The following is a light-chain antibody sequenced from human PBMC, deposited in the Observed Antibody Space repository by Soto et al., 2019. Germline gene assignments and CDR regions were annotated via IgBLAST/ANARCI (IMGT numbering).Light chain of an antibody. CDR2: GAS. CDR3: QPYGSSAYT. Sequence: EIVLTQSPGTLSLSPGERATLSCRASQSVRSNYLAWYQQKPGQAPRLLIYGASSRATGIPDRFSGSGSGTDFTLTISRLKPEDFAVYYCQPYGSSAYTFGQGTTLEIK. V-gene: IGKV3-20*01. CDR1: QSVRSNY. J-gene: IGKJ2*01.